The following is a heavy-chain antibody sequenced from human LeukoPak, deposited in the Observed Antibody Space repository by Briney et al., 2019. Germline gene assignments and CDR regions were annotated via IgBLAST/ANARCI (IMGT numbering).Heavy chain of an antibody. D-gene: IGHD3-9*01. V-gene: IGHV4-59*01. CDR1: GGSISSDH. CDR3: ASLAGLRYFDWLNYYYYGMDV. Sequence: SETLSLTCTVAGGSISSDHWIWLRQFPGKGLEWIGYIHYSGSTNYSPSLNSRATLSVDTSKNQFSLNLTSVTAADTAVYYCASLAGLRYFDWLNYYYYGMDVWGQGTTVTVSS. J-gene: IGHJ6*02. CDR2: IHYSGST.